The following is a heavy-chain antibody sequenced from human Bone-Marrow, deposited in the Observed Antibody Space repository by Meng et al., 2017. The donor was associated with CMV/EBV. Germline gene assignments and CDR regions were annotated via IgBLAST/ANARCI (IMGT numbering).Heavy chain of an antibody. J-gene: IGHJ4*02. V-gene: IGHV3-30*19. CDR1: GFTFSSYG. CDR2: ISYDGSNK. D-gene: IGHD1-26*01. Sequence: GESLKISCAASGFTFSSYGMHWVRQAPGKGLEWVAVISYDGSNKYYADSVKGRFTISRDNSKNTLYLQMNSLRAEDTAVYYCARGVGSSVGATSLASDYWGQGTLVTVSS. CDR3: ARGVGSSVGATSLASDY.